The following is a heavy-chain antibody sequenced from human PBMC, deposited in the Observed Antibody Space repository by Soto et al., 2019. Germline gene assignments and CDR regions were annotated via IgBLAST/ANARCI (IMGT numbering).Heavy chain of an antibody. Sequence: AETLSLTCAVSCGSFNNLYWTWIRQPPGKGLEWLGDISSSGDTNNSPSLKSRVTISVDRTKNQFSPKLSSVTAANTAVYYCARDYPYFTLTTTGGMDVWGQGTTVTVSS. CDR3: ARDYPYFTLTTTGGMDV. CDR1: CGSFNNLY. J-gene: IGHJ6*02. CDR2: ISSSGDT. D-gene: IGHD4-17*01. V-gene: IGHV4-59*01.